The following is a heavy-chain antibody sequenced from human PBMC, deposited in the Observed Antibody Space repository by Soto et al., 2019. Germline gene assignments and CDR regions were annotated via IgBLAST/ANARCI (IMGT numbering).Heavy chain of an antibody. CDR3: ARVGIAAAGPINDFDY. V-gene: IGHV1-69*02. CDR2: IIPILGIT. D-gene: IGHD6-13*01. Sequence: AASVKVSCKASGGTFSSYTISWVRQAPGQGLEWMGRIIPILGITNYAQKFQGRVTITTDTSTSTAYMELRSLRSDDTSVYYCARVGIAAAGPINDFDYWGQGTLVTVSS. J-gene: IGHJ4*02. CDR1: GGTFSSYT.